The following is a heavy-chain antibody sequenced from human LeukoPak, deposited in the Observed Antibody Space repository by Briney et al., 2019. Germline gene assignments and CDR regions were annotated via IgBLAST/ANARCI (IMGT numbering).Heavy chain of an antibody. D-gene: IGHD1-14*01. Sequence: GASVKVSCKVSGYTLTESSMHWVRQAPGKGLEWMGSFEPESGETIYAQKLQDRVTMTEDTSTDTAYMELSSLGSDDAAVYYCARDKRSTAGNWFDPWGQGTLVTVSS. J-gene: IGHJ5*02. CDR2: FEPESGET. CDR1: GYTLTESS. V-gene: IGHV1-24*01. CDR3: ARDKRSTAGNWFDP.